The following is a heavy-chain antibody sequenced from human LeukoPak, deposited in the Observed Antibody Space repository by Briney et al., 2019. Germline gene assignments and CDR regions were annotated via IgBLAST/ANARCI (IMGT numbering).Heavy chain of an antibody. CDR1: GFTFSSYW. Sequence: GGSLRLSCAASGFTFSSYWMSWVRQAPGKGLEWVANIKQDGSEKYYVDSVKGRFTISRDNAKNSLYLQMNSLRAEDTAVYYCARDRYDSSGYYSVDYWGQGTLVTVSS. V-gene: IGHV3-7*01. CDR3: ARDRYDSSGYYSVDY. D-gene: IGHD3-22*01. J-gene: IGHJ4*02. CDR2: IKQDGSEK.